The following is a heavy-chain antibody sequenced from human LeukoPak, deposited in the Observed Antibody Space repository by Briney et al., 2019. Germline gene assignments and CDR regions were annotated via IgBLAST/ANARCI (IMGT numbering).Heavy chain of an antibody. CDR1: GGSISSGSYY. J-gene: IGHJ1*01. Sequence: SETLSLTCTVSGGSISSGSYYWSWIRQPAGKGLEWIGRIYTSGSTNYNPSLKSRVTISVDTSKNQFSLKLSSVTAADTAVDYCARDWDDYGDYAQDQGGQGTLVTVSS. CDR3: ARDWDDYGDYAQDQ. V-gene: IGHV4-61*02. CDR2: IYTSGST. D-gene: IGHD4-17*01.